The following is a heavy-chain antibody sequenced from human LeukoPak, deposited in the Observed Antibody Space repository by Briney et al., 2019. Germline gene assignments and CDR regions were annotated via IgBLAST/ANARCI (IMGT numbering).Heavy chain of an antibody. V-gene: IGHV4-59*01. CDR3: ARDSVNCSTTSCSDYLDY. CDR1: GGSISSYY. Sequence: PSETLSLTCTVSGGSISSYYWSWIRQPPGKGLEWIGYIYYSGSTNYNPSLKSRVTISVDTPKNQFSLKLSSVTAADTAVYYCARDSVNCSTTSCSDYLDYWGQGTLVTVSS. J-gene: IGHJ4*02. CDR2: IYYSGST. D-gene: IGHD2-2*01.